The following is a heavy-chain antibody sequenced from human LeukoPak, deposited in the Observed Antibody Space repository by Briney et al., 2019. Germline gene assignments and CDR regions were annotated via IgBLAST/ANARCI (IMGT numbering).Heavy chain of an antibody. J-gene: IGHJ3*02. D-gene: IGHD4-17*01. V-gene: IGHV4-34*01. CDR1: GVSISSYY. CDR2: INHSGST. CDR3: ARGRGDDYGDYEGQGRAFDI. Sequence: SETLSLTCTVSGVSISSYYWSWIRQPPGKGLEWIGEINHSGSTNYNPSLKSRVTISVDTSKNQFSLKLSSVTAADTAVYYCARGRGDDYGDYEGQGRAFDIWGQGTMVTVSS.